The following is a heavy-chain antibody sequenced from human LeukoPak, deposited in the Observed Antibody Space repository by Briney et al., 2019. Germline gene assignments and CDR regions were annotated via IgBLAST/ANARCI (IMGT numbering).Heavy chain of an antibody. CDR1: GGSISSYY. CDR2: IYTSGST. V-gene: IGHV4-4*09. CDR3: ARRHISVTSAFDI. J-gene: IGHJ3*02. Sequence: PSETPSLTCTVSGGSISSYYWSWIRQPPGKGLEWIGYIYTSGSTNYNPSLKSRVTISVDTSKNQFSLKLSSVTAADTAVYYCARRHISVTSAFDIWGQGTMVTVSS. D-gene: IGHD4-17*01.